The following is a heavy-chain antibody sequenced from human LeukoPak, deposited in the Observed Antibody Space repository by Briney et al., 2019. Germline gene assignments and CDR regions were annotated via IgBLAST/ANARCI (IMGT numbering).Heavy chain of an antibody. D-gene: IGHD1-26*01. V-gene: IGHV4-39*01. CDR1: GDSISSSTYF. Sequence: SSETLSLTCAVSGDSISSSTYFWGWIRQPPGKGLEWIGSIPYSGSASYNPSLKSRVIISIDTSKNQLSLEVRSVTAADTAVYYCARPARDGNYYYWGQGTLVTVSS. CDR2: IPYSGSA. J-gene: IGHJ4*02. CDR3: ARPARDGNYYY.